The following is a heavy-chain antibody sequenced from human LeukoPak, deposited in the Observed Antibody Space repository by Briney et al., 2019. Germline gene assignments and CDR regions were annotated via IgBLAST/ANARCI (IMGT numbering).Heavy chain of an antibody. V-gene: IGHV3-21*01. Sequence: GGSLRLSCAASGFTFSSYSMNWVRQAPGKGLEWVSSISSSSSYIYYADSVKGRFTISRDNAKNSLYLQMNSLRAEDTAVYYCAKDTIDGSWGSKLDYWGQGTLVTVSS. CDR1: GFTFSSYS. D-gene: IGHD6-13*01. CDR2: ISSSSSYI. J-gene: IGHJ4*02. CDR3: AKDTIDGSWGSKLDY.